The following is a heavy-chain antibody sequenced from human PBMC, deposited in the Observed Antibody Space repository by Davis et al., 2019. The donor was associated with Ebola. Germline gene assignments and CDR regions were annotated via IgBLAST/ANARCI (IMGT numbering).Heavy chain of an antibody. CDR3: ARVESGSYYWYFDL. D-gene: IGHD1-26*01. CDR2: ISYDGSNK. Sequence: GESLKISCAASGFTFSSYAMHWVRQAPGKGLEWVAVISYDGSNKYYADSVKGRFTISRDNSKNTLYLQMNSLRAEDTAVYYCARVESGSYYWYFDLWGRGTLVTVSS. V-gene: IGHV3-30-3*01. J-gene: IGHJ2*01. CDR1: GFTFSSYA.